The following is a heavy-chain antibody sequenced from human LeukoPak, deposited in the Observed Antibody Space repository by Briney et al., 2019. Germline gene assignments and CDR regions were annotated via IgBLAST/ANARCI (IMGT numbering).Heavy chain of an antibody. Sequence: PGGSLRLSCAASGFTFDDYAMHWVRHAPGKGLEWVSLISWDGGSTYYADSVKGRFTISRDNSKNSLYLQMNSLRAEDTALYYCAKGRGYYYDSSGYWTVDYWGQGTLVTVSS. J-gene: IGHJ4*02. V-gene: IGHV3-43D*03. CDR2: ISWDGGST. CDR1: GFTFDDYA. D-gene: IGHD3-22*01. CDR3: AKGRGYYYDSSGYWTVDY.